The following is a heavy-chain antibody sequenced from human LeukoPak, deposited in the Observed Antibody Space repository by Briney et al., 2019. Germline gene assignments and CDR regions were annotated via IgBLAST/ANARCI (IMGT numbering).Heavy chain of an antibody. J-gene: IGHJ4*02. CDR1: GFTFSSNW. CDR2: IYPDGSRT. V-gene: IGHV3-74*01. Sequence: GGSLRLSCAASGFTFSSNWMHWVRQGPGKGLVWVSRIYPDGSRTDYAESVKGRFTISRDNAKNTLSLEMNSLGDEDTAVYHCSRDFNGRNDFWGQGTLVTVSS. D-gene: IGHD1-14*01. CDR3: SRDFNGRNDF.